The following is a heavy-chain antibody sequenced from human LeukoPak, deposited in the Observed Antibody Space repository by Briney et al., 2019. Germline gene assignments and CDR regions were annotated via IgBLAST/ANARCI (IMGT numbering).Heavy chain of an antibody. Sequence: SETLSLTCTVSGGSISSSSYYWGWIRQPPGKGLEWIGSIYYSGSTYYNPSLKSRVTISVDTSKNQFSLKLSSVTAADTAVYYCARSDTAMLPDYWGQGTLVTVSS. CDR1: GGSISSSSYY. J-gene: IGHJ4*02. V-gene: IGHV4-39*07. D-gene: IGHD5-18*01. CDR3: ARSDTAMLPDY. CDR2: IYYSGST.